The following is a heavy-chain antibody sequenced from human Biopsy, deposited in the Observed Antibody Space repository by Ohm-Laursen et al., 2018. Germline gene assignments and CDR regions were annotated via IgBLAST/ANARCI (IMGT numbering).Heavy chain of an antibody. CDR1: GFTFASHA. V-gene: IGHV3-23*01. Sequence: SLRLSCSASGFTFASHAMRWVRQAPGKGLEWVSLISGSGDTAYYPDSVKGRFTISRDNSKNTLYLEMNSLRTEETAKYYCTKAESQDGFDIWGRGTMVTVSS. CDR2: ISGSGDTA. CDR3: TKAESQDGFDI. J-gene: IGHJ3*02.